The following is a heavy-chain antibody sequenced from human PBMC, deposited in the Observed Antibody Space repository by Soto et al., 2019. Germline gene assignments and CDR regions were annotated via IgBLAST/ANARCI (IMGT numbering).Heavy chain of an antibody. CDR2: IYHTGRT. J-gene: IGHJ5*02. V-gene: IGHV4-31*03. CDR3: ARTDAYNSSFFDP. Sequence: QVQLQEMGPGLVKPSQTLTITCTVSGDSVNSAYWSWIRQLPGKGLEWMGNIYHTGRTFYNPSLKSRLAISIDTSKPLFSLKLRSVTASDTAVYYCARTDAYNSSFFDPWGQGTVVTVSS. D-gene: IGHD6-6*01. CDR1: GDSVNSAY.